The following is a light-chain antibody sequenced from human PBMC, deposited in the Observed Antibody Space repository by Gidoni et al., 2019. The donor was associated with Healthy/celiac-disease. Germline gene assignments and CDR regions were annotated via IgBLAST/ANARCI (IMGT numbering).Light chain of an antibody. CDR1: QSVSSN. CDR3: RQYNNWPRT. CDR2: GAS. V-gene: IGKV3-15*01. J-gene: IGKJ1*01. Sequence: EIVMTQSPATRSVSPGERATLSCRASQSVSSNLAWYQQKPGQAPRLLIYGASTRATGIPARFSGSRSGTEFALTISSLQSEDFAVYYCRQYNNWPRTFGQGTRVEIK.